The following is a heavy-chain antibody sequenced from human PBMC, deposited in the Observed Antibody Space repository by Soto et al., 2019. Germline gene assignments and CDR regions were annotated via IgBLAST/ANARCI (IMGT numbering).Heavy chain of an antibody. J-gene: IGHJ3*02. CDR1: GGSFSGYY. D-gene: IGHD3-16*01. CDR3: ARVPRVKIKSFDI. CDR2: INHSGST. V-gene: IGHV4-34*01. Sequence: QVQLQQWGAGLLKPSETLSLTCAVYGGSFSGYYWSWIRQPPGKGLAWIGEINHSGSTNYNPSLRSPVTISVATSKNQFSLKLSSVTAADTAVYYCARVPRVKIKSFDIWGQGTMVTVSS.